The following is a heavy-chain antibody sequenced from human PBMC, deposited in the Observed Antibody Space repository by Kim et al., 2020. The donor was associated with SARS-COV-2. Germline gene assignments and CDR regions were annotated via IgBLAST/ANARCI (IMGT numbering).Heavy chain of an antibody. CDR2: IWYDGSNK. J-gene: IGHJ6*02. CDR1: GFTFSSYG. D-gene: IGHD5-18*01. CDR3: AKDAARRLGYYYYGMDV. Sequence: GGSLRLSCAASGFTFSSYGMHWVRQAPGKGLEWVAVIWYDGSNKYYADSVKGRFTISRDNSKNTLYLQMNSLRAEDTAVYYCAKDAARRLGYYYYGMDVWGQGTTVTVSS. V-gene: IGHV3-33*06.